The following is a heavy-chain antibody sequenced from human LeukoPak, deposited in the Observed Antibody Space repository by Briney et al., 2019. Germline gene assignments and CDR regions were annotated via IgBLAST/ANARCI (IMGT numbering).Heavy chain of an antibody. D-gene: IGHD5-18*01. CDR3: ARASSDTTAMATPFAY. V-gene: IGHV1-69*05. J-gene: IGHJ4*02. CDR1: GGTFSNYG. Sequence: ASVKVSCKASGGTFSNYGINWVRQAPGQGLEWMGGIIPIFGTAKYQQKFQGRVTITTDESTSTAYMSLSTLRFEDTAVYYCARASSDTTAMATPFAYWGQGTLVTVSS. CDR2: IIPIFGTA.